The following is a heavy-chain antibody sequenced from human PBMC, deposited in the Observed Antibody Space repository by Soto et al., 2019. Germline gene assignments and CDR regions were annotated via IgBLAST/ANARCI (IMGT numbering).Heavy chain of an antibody. J-gene: IGHJ3*02. V-gene: IGHV3-23*01. CDR3: ALGYCSGGSCSYAFDI. Sequence: EVQLLESGGGLVQPGGSLRLSCAASGFTFSSYAMSWVRQAPGKGLEWVSAISGSGGSTYYADSVKGRFTTSRDNSKNTLYLQMNSLRAEDTAVYYCALGYCSGGSCSYAFDIWGQGTMVTVSS. D-gene: IGHD2-15*01. CDR1: GFTFSSYA. CDR2: ISGSGGST.